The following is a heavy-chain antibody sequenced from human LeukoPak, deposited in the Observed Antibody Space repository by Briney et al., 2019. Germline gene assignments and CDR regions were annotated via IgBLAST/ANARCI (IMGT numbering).Heavy chain of an antibody. D-gene: IGHD6-25*01. CDR2: IYSGGST. Sequence: PGGSLRLSCAASGFTVSSNYMSWVRRAPGKGLEWVSVIYSGGSTYYADSVKGRFTISRDNSKNTLYLQMNSLRAEDTAVYYCARGVRRRPGAFDIWGQGTMVTVSS. V-gene: IGHV3-66*01. CDR3: ARGVRRRPGAFDI. CDR1: GFTVSSNY. J-gene: IGHJ3*02.